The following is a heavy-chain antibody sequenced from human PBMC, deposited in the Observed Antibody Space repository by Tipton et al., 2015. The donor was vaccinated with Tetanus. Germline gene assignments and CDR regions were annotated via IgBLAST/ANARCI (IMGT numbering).Heavy chain of an antibody. CDR1: GGSISSYY. J-gene: IGHJ4*02. D-gene: IGHD3-22*01. V-gene: IGHV4-59*01. CDR3: ARVRGGIPLTMIVVVEYFDY. CDR2: IYYSGST. Sequence: GLVKPSETLSLTCTVSGGSISSYYWSWIRQPPGKGLEWIGYIYYSGSTNYNPSLKSRVTISVDTSKNQFSLKLSSVTAADTAVYYCARVRGGIPLTMIVVVEYFDYWGQGTLVTVSS.